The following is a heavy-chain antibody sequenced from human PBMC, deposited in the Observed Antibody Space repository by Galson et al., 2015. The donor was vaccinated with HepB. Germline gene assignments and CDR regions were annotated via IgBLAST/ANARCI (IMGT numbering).Heavy chain of an antibody. V-gene: IGHV3-49*03. Sequence: SLRLSCAGSGFNFGEYALSWFRQAPGKGLECVGFIRSIPYGGTREYAASVKGRFTISRDDSKRTAYLEMNSLKTEDTAVYYCSRTIKEYIDFWGGSYKDNWFDPWGQGTLVTVSS. CDR3: SRTIKEYIDFWGGSYKDNWFDP. J-gene: IGHJ5*02. CDR2: IRSIPYGGTR. CDR1: GFNFGEYA. D-gene: IGHD3-3*01.